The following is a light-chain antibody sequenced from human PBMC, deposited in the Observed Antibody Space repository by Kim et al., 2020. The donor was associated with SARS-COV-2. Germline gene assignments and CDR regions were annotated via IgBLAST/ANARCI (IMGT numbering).Light chain of an antibody. J-gene: IGLJ2*01. CDR2: QDT. CDR1: RLGNKY. Sequence: SYELTQPPSVSVSPGQTASITCSGDRLGNKYVCWYQQNPGQSPVVVIYQDTQRPSGIPERFSGSNSGNTATLTISGTQAMDEADYYCQAWDSTTTVFGGWTKLTVL. V-gene: IGLV3-1*01. CDR3: QAWDSTTTV.